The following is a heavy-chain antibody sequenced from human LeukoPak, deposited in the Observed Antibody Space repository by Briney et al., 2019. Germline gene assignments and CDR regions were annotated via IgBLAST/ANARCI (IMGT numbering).Heavy chain of an antibody. CDR1: GFTFSNYW. CDR2: IKTDGSEK. Sequence: GGSLRLSCAASGFTFSNYWMSWVRQAPGKGLEWVANIKTDGSEKYYVDSVKGRFTISRDNAKNSLFLHVNSLRAEDTAVYYCARARSFDYWGQGTLVTVSS. V-gene: IGHV3-7*03. J-gene: IGHJ4*02. CDR3: ARARSFDY.